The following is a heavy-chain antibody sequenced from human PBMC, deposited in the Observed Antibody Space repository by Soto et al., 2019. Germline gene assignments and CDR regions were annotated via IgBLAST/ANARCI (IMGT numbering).Heavy chain of an antibody. Sequence: QVQLVQSGAEVKKPGSSVKVSCKASGGTFSSYAISWVRQAPAQGLEWMGGIIPIFGTANYAQKFQGRVTITADERTSTAHTELSSLRSEDTAVYYWARSSGYDYNFDYWGQGTLVTVSS. CDR3: ARSSGYDYNFDY. CDR2: IIPIFGTA. D-gene: IGHD5-12*01. V-gene: IGHV1-69*01. CDR1: GGTFSSYA. J-gene: IGHJ4*02.